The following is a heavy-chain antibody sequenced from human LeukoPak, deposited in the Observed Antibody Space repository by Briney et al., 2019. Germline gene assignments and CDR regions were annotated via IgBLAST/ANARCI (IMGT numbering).Heavy chain of an antibody. V-gene: IGHV1-69*05. CDR1: GGTFSSYA. J-gene: IGHJ6*03. Sequence: SVKVSCKASGGTFSSYAISWVRQAPGQGLEWMGGIIPIFGTANYAQKFQGRVTITTDESTSTAYMELSSLRSEDTAVYYCARGARRSWSYYCYYMDVWGKGTTVTVSS. CDR3: ARGARRSWSYYCYYMDV. CDR2: IIPIFGTA. D-gene: IGHD6-13*01.